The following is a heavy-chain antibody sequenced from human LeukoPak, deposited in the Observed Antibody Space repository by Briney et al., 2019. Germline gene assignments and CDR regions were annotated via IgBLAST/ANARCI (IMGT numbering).Heavy chain of an antibody. CDR2: INTNTGNP. Sequence: ASVKVSCKASGYTFTSYGISWVRQAPGQGLEWMGWINTNTGNPTYAQGFTGRFVFSLDTSVSTAYLQISSLKAEDTAVYYCARGRYSNYDWFDPWGQGTLVTVSS. V-gene: IGHV7-4-1*02. CDR1: GYTFTSYG. J-gene: IGHJ5*02. D-gene: IGHD4-11*01. CDR3: ARGRYSNYDWFDP.